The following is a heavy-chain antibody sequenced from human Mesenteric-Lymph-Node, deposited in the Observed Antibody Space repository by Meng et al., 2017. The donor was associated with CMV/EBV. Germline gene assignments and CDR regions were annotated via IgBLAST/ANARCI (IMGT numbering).Heavy chain of an antibody. CDR1: FISSGGYY. D-gene: IGHD6-6*01. Sequence: FISSGGYYWSWIRQHPGKGLEWIGYIYYSGSTYYNPSLKSRVTISVDTSKNQFSLKLSSVTAADTAVYYCARFSVGSSVAGGFWFDPWGQGTLVTVSS. CDR3: ARFSVGSSVAGGFWFDP. V-gene: IGHV4-31*02. J-gene: IGHJ5*02. CDR2: IYYSGST.